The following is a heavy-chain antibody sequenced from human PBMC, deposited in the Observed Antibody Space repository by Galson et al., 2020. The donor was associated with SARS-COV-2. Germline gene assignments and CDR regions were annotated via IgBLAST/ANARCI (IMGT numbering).Heavy chain of an antibody. J-gene: IGHJ4*02. V-gene: IGHV3-48*01. CDR3: ARDPQNQLLWFGELSLYFDY. CDR1: GFTFSSYS. D-gene: IGHD3-10*01. Sequence: GGPLRLSCAASGFTFSSYSMNWVRQAPGKGLEWVSYISSSSSTIYYADSVKGRFTISRDNAKNSLYLQMNSLRAEDTAVYYCARDPQNQLLWFGELSLYFDYWGQGTLVTVSS. CDR2: ISSSSSTI.